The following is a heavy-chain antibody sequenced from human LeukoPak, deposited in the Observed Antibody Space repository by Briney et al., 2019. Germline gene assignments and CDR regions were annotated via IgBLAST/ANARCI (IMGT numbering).Heavy chain of an antibody. J-gene: IGHJ4*02. CDR3: AKVKVATFYFDY. V-gene: IGHV3-23*01. CDR1: GFTFSDYY. D-gene: IGHD5-12*01. CDR2: ISGSSIST. Sequence: GGSLRLSCAASGFTFSDYYMSWIRQAPGKGLEWVSTISGSSISTYYADSVKGRFTISRDNSKNTLFLQMNSLRAEDTALYYCAKVKVATFYFDYWGLGTLVTVSS.